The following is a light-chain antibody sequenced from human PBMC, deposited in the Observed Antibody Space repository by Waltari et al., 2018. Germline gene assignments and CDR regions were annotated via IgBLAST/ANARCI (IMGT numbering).Light chain of an antibody. CDR1: SSDIGDYNY. Sequence: QSALTQPRSVSGSPGQSVAISCTGTSSDIGDYNYVSWYQQHPGKAPKLMIYEFTKRPSGVPDRFSGSKSGNTASLTISGLQAEDEADYYCCSYAGGFVYVFGTGTKVTVL. J-gene: IGLJ1*01. CDR3: CSYAGGFVYV. CDR2: EFT. V-gene: IGLV2-11*01.